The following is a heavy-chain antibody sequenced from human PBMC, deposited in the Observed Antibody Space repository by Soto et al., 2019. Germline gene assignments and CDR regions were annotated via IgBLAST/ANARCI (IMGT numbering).Heavy chain of an antibody. Sequence: SQTLSLTCVISGDSVSTNSAAWNWIRQSPSRGLEWLGRTFYKSKWYNEYDVSVKSRISINPDTSKNQLSLQLNSVTPEDTAVYYCAREVDVGPNWFDPWGQGTLVTVSS. CDR3: AREVDVGPNWFDP. CDR1: GDSVSTNSAA. J-gene: IGHJ5*02. V-gene: IGHV6-1*01. CDR2: TFYKSKWYN. D-gene: IGHD2-15*01.